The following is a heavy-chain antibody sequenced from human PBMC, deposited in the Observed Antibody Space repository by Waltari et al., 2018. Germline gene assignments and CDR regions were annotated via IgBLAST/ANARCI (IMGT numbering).Heavy chain of an antibody. D-gene: IGHD2-15*01. CDR1: GFTFSSYA. CDR3: AKDRSRMVVTGPSYYFDY. V-gene: IGHV3-23*03. Sequence: EVQLLESGGGLVQPGGSLRPSCAASGFTFSSYAMSRVRQAPGKGLGWVSVIYSGGSSTYYADSVKGRFTISRDNSKNTLYLQMNSLRAEDTAVYYCAKDRSRMVVTGPSYYFDYWGQGTLVTVSS. CDR2: IYSGGSST. J-gene: IGHJ4*02.